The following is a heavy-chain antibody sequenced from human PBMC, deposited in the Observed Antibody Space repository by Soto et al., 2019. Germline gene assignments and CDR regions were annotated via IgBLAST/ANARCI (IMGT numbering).Heavy chain of an antibody. CDR2: TYYRSKWYN. CDR3: VRLIGNSWLDF. J-gene: IGHJ5*01. D-gene: IGHD1-26*01. CDR1: GDSVSSSSVT. Sequence: SQTLSLTCAISGDSVSSSSVTWNWIRQSPSRGLEWLGRTYYRSKWYNDYAESVKSRITINPDTSKNQFSLHLNSVTPEDTAVYYCVRLIGNSWLDFWGQGTLVTISS. V-gene: IGHV6-1*01.